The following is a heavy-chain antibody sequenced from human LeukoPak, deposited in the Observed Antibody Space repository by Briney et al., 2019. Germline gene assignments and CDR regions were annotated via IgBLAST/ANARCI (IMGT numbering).Heavy chain of an antibody. V-gene: IGHV3-23*01. Sequence: GGSLRLSCAASGFTFSSYAMNWVRQAPGKGLEWVSTISNSGDRTYYADSVKGRFTISRDNSKNTLYLQMNSLRTENTAVYYCAKDFVPRGGSYFPGFDYWGQGTLVIVSS. J-gene: IGHJ4*02. CDR1: GFTFSSYA. CDR2: ISNSGDRT. CDR3: AKDFVPRGGSYFPGFDY. D-gene: IGHD1-26*01.